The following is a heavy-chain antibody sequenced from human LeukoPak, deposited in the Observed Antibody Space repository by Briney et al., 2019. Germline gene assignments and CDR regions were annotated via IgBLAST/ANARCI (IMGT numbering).Heavy chain of an antibody. CDR1: GGSISSRTYD. J-gene: IGHJ4*02. D-gene: IGHD1-26*01. CDR3: ARMSGTYSVDY. CDR2: IYYSGST. V-gene: IGHV4-39*01. Sequence: SETLSLTCTVSGGSISSRTYDWGWIPQPPGKGLEWIGSIYYSGSTYYNPSLKSRVTISVDTSKSQFSLKLSSVTAADTAIYYCARMSGTYSVDYWGQGTLVTVSS.